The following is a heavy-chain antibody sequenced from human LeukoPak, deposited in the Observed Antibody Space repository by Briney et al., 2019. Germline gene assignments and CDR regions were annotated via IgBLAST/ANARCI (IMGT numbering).Heavy chain of an antibody. J-gene: IGHJ6*03. D-gene: IGHD4-17*01. V-gene: IGHV3-20*04. CDR2: INWNGGST. Sequence: GGSLRLSCAASGFTFSSYSMNWVRQAPGKGLEWVSGINWNGGSTGYADSVKGRFTISRDNAKNSLYLQMNSLRAEDTALYYCARDLSGDYYYYMDVWGKGTTVTVSS. CDR1: GFTFSSYS. CDR3: ARDLSGDYYYYMDV.